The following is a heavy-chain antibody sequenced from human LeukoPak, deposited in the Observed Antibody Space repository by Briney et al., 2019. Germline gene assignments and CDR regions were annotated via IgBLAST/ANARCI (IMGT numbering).Heavy chain of an antibody. J-gene: IGHJ5*02. CDR2: IYYSGST. V-gene: IGHV4-59*01. CDR1: GGSINSYY. D-gene: IGHD1-26*01. CDR3: AKGYFIAGWFDP. Sequence: PSETLSLTCTVSGGSINSYYWSWIRQPPGKGXEWIGYIYYSGSTNYNPSLKSRVTISVDTSKNQFSLKLSSVTAADTAVYYCAKGYFIAGWFDPWGQGTLVTVSS.